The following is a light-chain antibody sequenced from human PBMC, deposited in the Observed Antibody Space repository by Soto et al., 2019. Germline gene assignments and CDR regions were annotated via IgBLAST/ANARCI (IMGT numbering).Light chain of an antibody. CDR2: DAS. Sequence: EIRVTKSPSTLSSSFIDIGTITFRASQSINNWLAWYQQKPGKAPKFLIYDASNLESGVPSRFSGSASGTEFTLTISSLQPDDFATYYCQHYDYYTQNFGGGTKAEIK. J-gene: IGKJ4*01. V-gene: IGKV1-5*01. CDR3: QHYDYYTQN. CDR1: QSINNW.